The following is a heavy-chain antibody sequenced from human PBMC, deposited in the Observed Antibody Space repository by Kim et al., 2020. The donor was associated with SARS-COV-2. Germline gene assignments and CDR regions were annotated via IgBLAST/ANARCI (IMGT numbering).Heavy chain of an antibody. V-gene: IGHV4-34*01. D-gene: IGHD3-3*01. CDR3: ARLNYDFWSGYHNWFDP. Sequence: LKSRVTISVDTSKNPFSLKLSSVTAADTAVYYCARLNYDFWSGYHNWFDPWGQGTLVTVSS. J-gene: IGHJ5*02.